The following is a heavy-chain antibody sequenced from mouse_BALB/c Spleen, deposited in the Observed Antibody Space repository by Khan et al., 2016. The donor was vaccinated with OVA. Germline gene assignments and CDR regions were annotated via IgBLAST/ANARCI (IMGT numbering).Heavy chain of an antibody. D-gene: IGHD6-2*01. CDR2: INNYTGVP. CDR3: ARISSYWYSDV. CDR1: GYTFTNYG. Sequence: QIQLVQSGPELKKPGETVKISCKASGYTFTNYGMNWVKQAPGKGLKWMGWINNYTGVPTYADDFKGPCVFSLVTSASTAYLQISNLKNENMTTYFCARISSYWYSDVWGAGTTVTVSS. V-gene: IGHV9-1*02. J-gene: IGHJ1*01.